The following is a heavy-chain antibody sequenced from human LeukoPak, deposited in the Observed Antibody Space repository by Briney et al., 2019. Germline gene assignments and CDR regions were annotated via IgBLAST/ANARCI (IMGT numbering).Heavy chain of an antibody. CDR3: AKAWGIGYYMRV. J-gene: IGHJ6*03. CDR2: ISDSGDST. V-gene: IGHV3-23*01. Sequence: GGSLRLSCAASGFIFSTYAMSWVRQAPGKGLEWVSGISDSGDSTYYSDSVKGRFTISRDNSKNTLFLQMNSLRVEDTAIYYCAKAWGIGYYMRVWGKGTTVTVSS. CDR1: GFIFSTYA. D-gene: IGHD7-27*01.